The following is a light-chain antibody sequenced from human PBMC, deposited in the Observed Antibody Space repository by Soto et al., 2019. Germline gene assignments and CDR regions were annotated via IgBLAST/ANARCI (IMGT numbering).Light chain of an antibody. V-gene: IGLV1-40*01. CDR3: QSFDTSPV. CDR1: SSNIGAGYD. J-gene: IGLJ2*01. Sequence: QPVLTQPPSVSGAPGQRVTISCTGSSSNIGAGYDVQWYQQLPGTAPKLLIYGNTNRPSGVPDRFSGSKSGTSASLAITGLQAEDEADYYCQSFDTSPVFGEGTKLTVL. CDR2: GNT.